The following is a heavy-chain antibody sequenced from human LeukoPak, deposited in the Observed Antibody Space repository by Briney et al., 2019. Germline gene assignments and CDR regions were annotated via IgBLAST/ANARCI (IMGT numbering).Heavy chain of an antibody. CDR3: ASARHASEYSSSPFDY. CDR2: ISGSGGST. D-gene: IGHD6-13*01. V-gene: IGHV3-23*01. CDR1: GFIFSSYA. Sequence: PGGSLRLSCAASGFIFSSYAMSWVRQAPGKGLEWVSAISGSGGSTYYADSVKGRFTISRDNSKNTLYLQMNSLRAEDTAVYYCASARHASEYSSSPFDYWGQGTLVTVSS. J-gene: IGHJ4*02.